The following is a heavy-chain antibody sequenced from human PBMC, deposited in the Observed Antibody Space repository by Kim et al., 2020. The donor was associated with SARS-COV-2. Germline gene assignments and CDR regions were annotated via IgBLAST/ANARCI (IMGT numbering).Heavy chain of an antibody. V-gene: IGHV5-51*01. D-gene: IGHD5-12*01. Sequence: GESLKISCKGSGYSFTSYWIGWVRQMPGKGLEWMGIIYPGDSDTRYSPSFQGQVTISADKSISTAYLQWSSLKASDTAMYYCARHGIEMATIQFGQFDYWGQGTLVTVSS. J-gene: IGHJ4*02. CDR2: IYPGDSDT. CDR3: ARHGIEMATIQFGQFDY. CDR1: GYSFTSYW.